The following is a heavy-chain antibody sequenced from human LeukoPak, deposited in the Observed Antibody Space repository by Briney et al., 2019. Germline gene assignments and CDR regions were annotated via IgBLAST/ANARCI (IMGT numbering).Heavy chain of an antibody. D-gene: IGHD5-24*01. V-gene: IGHV3-23*01. Sequence: PGGSLRLSCAASGFTFSSYAMSWVRQAPGKGLEWVSAISGSGGSTHYADSVKGRFTISRDNSKNTLYLQMNSLRAEDTAVYYCARVEMAHHEGYSDYWGQGTLVTVSS. CDR3: ARVEMAHHEGYSDY. CDR2: ISGSGGST. CDR1: GFTFSSYA. J-gene: IGHJ4*02.